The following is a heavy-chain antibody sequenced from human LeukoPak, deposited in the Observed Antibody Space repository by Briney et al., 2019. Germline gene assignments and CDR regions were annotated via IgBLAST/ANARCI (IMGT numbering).Heavy chain of an antibody. J-gene: IGHJ5*02. CDR2: IINGGETT. D-gene: IGHD3-10*01. CDR3: ARGIYYPPNWFDP. Sequence: GGSLRLSCAASGFTFSSYSMNWVRQAPGKGLEWVSCIINGGETTYYADSVKGRFTISRDNARNSLYLQMNSLRVEDTAVYYCARGIYYPPNWFDPWGQGTLVTVSS. V-gene: IGHV3-48*01. CDR1: GFTFSSYS.